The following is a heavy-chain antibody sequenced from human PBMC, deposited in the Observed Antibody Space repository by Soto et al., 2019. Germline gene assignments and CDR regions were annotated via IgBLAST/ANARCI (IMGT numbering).Heavy chain of an antibody. Sequence: QVQLKESGPALVRPSDSLSLMCSVSGVPLTTFYWSWIRQAPGKGLEYIGYIYYGGSTHYNPALNSRVTISVDTANIEFSLKLRSVTAADTAAYYCARGQLLHYQYGLDVWGQGTTVIV. CDR1: GVPLTTFY. D-gene: IGHD3-10*01. CDR3: ARGQLLHYQYGLDV. V-gene: IGHV4-59*07. J-gene: IGHJ6*02. CDR2: IYYGGST.